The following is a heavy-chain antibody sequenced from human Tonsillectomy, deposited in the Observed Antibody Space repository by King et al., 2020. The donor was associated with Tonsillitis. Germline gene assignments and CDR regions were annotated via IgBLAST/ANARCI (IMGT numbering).Heavy chain of an antibody. CDR2: ISNTGGTI. CDR1: GFTFSDYY. Sequence: VQLVESGGGLVKPGGSLRLSCAASGFTFSDYYMSWIRQAPGKGLECISYISNTGGTIYYADSVKGRFTISRDNAKNSLYLQMNSLRVEDTAVYYCARDRRSSRDAFDIWGQGTLVTVSS. J-gene: IGHJ3*02. CDR3: ARDRRSSRDAFDI. D-gene: IGHD6-13*01. V-gene: IGHV3-11*01.